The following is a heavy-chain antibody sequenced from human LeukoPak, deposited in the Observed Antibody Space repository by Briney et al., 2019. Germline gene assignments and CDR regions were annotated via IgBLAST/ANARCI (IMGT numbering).Heavy chain of an antibody. V-gene: IGHV1-2*02. J-gene: IGHJ4*02. CDR1: GYTFTGYY. CDR2: INPNSGGT. Sequence: ASVKVSCKASGYTFTGYYMHWVRQAPGQGLEWMGWINPNSGGTNYAQNFQGRVTMTRDTSITTAYMELSRLTSDDTAVYYCAAQQSGWYNLDYWGQGTLVTVSS. D-gene: IGHD6-19*01. CDR3: AAQQSGWYNLDY.